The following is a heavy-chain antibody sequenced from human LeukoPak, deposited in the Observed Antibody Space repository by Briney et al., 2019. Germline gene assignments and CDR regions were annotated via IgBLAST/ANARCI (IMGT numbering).Heavy chain of an antibody. V-gene: IGHV3-53*01. Sequence: ETLSLTCTVSGGSISNYYWSWIRQPPGKGLEWVSVIYSGGSTYYADSVKGRFTISRDNSKNTLYLQMNSLRAEDTAVYYCARGGTMIVAPSDAFDIWGQGTMVTVSS. CDR3: ARGGTMIVAPSDAFDI. CDR1: GGSISNYY. CDR2: IYSGGST. D-gene: IGHD3-22*01. J-gene: IGHJ3*02.